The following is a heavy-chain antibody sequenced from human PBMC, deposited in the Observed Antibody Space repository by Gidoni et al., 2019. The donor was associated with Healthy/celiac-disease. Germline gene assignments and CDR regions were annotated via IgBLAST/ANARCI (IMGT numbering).Heavy chain of an antibody. D-gene: IGHD3-10*01. CDR2: SSSRSSYI. J-gene: IGHJ4*02. Sequence: EVRLVDSGGGLVRPGGSLRLSCAASVFAFGSYSMNWVRQAPGKGLEWVSSSSSRSSYIYYAESVKGRFTISRDNAKNSLCLQLNILRDEDTAVYYCARPYYYGSGTHLPGYWGQGTRGTVSS. CDR1: VFAFGSYS. CDR3: ARPYYYGSGTHLPGY. V-gene: IGHV3-21*06.